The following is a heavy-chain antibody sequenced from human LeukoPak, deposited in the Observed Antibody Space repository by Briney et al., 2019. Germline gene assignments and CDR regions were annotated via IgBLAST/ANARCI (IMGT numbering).Heavy chain of an antibody. CDR3: ARERSGYLDY. CDR1: GFTFSTYC. J-gene: IGHJ4*02. Sequence: PGGSLRLSCAASGFTFSTYCMSWVRQAPGKGLEWVAVISYDGSNKYYADSVKGRFTISRDNSKNTLYLQMNSLRAEDTAVYYCARERSGYLDYWGQGTLVTVSS. CDR2: ISYDGSNK. D-gene: IGHD1-26*01. V-gene: IGHV3-30*03.